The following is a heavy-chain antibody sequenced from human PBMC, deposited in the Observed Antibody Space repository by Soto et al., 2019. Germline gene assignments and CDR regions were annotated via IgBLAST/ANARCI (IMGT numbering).Heavy chain of an antibody. Sequence: QVQLVQSGAEVKKPGASVKVSCKASGYTFTSYGISWVRQAPGQGLEWMGWISAYNGNTNYAQKLQGRVTMTTDTATGTAYMELRRQRSDEPAVYCCARDEIGDDYGDNGDAFDIWGQGTMVTVSS. J-gene: IGHJ3*02. D-gene: IGHD4-17*01. CDR1: GYTFTSYG. CDR3: ARDEIGDDYGDNGDAFDI. CDR2: ISAYNGNT. V-gene: IGHV1-18*01.